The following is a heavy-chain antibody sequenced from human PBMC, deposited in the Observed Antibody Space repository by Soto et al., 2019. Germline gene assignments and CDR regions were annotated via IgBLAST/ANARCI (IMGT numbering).Heavy chain of an antibody. CDR3: ARVKRQYLAAAGTNADWFDP. Sequence: SETLSLTCTVSGGSISSYYWSWIRKPQGKGLEWIGYIYYSATTNYTPSLKSRVAISVDTSKNQFSLKLSSVTAADTAVYYCARVKRQYLAAAGTNADWFDPCGQGTLVTVPS. CDR1: GGSISSYY. CDR2: IYYSATT. V-gene: IGHV4-59*01. J-gene: IGHJ5*02. D-gene: IGHD6-13*01.